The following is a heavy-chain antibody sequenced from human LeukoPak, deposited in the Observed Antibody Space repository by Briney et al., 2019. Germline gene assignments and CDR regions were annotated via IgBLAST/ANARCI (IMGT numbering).Heavy chain of an antibody. CDR2: ITNSGTNT. Sequence: GGSLRLSCAASGFTFSGYGMTWVRQAPGGGLEWVSYITNSGTNTYYADSVRGRFTISRDNAKNSLYLQMNGLRAEDTAVYFCARDHRDYRYYFEYWGQGTLVTVSS. V-gene: IGHV3-48*03. D-gene: IGHD3-10*01. J-gene: IGHJ4*02. CDR1: GFTFSGYG. CDR3: ARDHRDYRYYFEY.